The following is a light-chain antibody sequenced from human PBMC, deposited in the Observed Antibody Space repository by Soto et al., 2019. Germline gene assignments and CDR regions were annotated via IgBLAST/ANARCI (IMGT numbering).Light chain of an antibody. CDR1: SSDVGGYNY. V-gene: IGLV2-14*01. CDR3: SSYTSSTTWV. CDR2: EVN. Sequence: QSALTQPASVSGSPGRSITISCTGTSSDVGGYNYVSWYQQHPGKAPKLMIYEVNNRPSGVSNRFSGSKSGNTASLTISGLQAEDEADYYCSSYTSSTTWVFGGGTKLTVL. J-gene: IGLJ3*02.